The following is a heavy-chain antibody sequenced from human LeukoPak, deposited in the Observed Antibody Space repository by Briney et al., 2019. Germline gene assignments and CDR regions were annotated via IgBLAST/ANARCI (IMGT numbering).Heavy chain of an antibody. CDR1: GGSISSSSYY. Sequence: SETLSLTCTVSGGSISSSSYYWGWIRQPPGKGLEWVGSIYYSGSTYYNPSLKSRVTISVDTSKNQFSLKLSSVTAADTAVYYCASRYSSGSSLDHWGQGTLVTVSS. CDR2: IYYSGST. CDR3: ASRYSSGSSLDH. V-gene: IGHV4-39*01. D-gene: IGHD6-19*01. J-gene: IGHJ4*02.